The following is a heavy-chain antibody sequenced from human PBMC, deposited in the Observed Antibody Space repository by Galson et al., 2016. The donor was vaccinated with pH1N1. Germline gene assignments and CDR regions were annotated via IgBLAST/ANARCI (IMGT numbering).Heavy chain of an antibody. V-gene: IGHV1-8*03. CDR3: ARAGCVSGSCRTGIHYYMDV. D-gene: IGHD2-15*01. CDR1: GFTITRND. J-gene: IGHJ6*03. CDR2: INPNSGNT. Sequence: SVKVSCKASGFTITRNDFNWVRQATGQGLEWMGWINPNSGNTGYAQKFQGRVTITRNTSISTAYMELSSLRSEDTALYYCARAGCVSGSCRTGIHYYMDVWGEGTTVTVTS.